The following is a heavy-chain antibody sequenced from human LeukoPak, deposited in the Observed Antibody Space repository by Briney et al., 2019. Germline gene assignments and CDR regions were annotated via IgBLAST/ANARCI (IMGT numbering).Heavy chain of an antibody. CDR3: ARGRYCSADISSGGDAFDI. V-gene: IGHV4-4*07. CDR2: IYTRGST. Sequence: PSETLSLTCTVSGGSINNYYWSWIRQPAGKGLEWIGRIYTRGSTNYNPSLKSRVTMSVDTSKNQFSLELSSVTAADTAVYYCARGRYCSADISSGGDAFDIWGQGTMVSVSS. CDR1: GGSINNYY. J-gene: IGHJ3*02. D-gene: IGHD2-15*01.